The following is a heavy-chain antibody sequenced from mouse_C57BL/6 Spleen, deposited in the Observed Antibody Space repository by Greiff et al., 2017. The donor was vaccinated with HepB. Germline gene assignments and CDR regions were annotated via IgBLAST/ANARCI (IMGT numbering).Heavy chain of an antibody. CDR1: GYTFTSYW. D-gene: IGHD2-4*01. V-gene: IGHV1-72*01. J-gene: IGHJ4*01. Sequence: QVQLQQPGAELVKPGASVKLSCKASGYTFTSYWMHWVKQRPGRGLEWIGRIDPNSGGTKYNEKFKSKATLTVDKPSSTAYMQLSSLTSEDSAVYYCASDLREYDYDEGLLDYWGQGTSVTVSS. CDR3: ASDLREYDYDEGLLDY. CDR2: IDPNSGGT.